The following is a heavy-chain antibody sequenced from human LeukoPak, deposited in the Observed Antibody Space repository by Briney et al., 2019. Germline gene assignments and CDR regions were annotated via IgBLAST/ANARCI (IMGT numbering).Heavy chain of an antibody. J-gene: IGHJ5*02. CDR3: AREAYYDSSGYYQGNWFDP. Sequence: SETLSLTCTVSGDSISSSSYYWGWIRQPPGKGLEWIGSIHYSGSTYYNPSLKSRVTMSVDTSKNQFSLKLSSVTAADTAVYYCAREAYYDSSGYYQGNWFDPWGQGTLVTVSS. D-gene: IGHD3-22*01. V-gene: IGHV4-39*07. CDR2: IHYSGST. CDR1: GDSISSSSYY.